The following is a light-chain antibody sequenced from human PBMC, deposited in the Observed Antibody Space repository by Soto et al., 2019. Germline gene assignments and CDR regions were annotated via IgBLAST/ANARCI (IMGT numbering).Light chain of an antibody. CDR2: AES. CDR3: QQSYNTPRT. Sequence: DIQMTQSPSSLSASVGDGVTITCRASQSISSYLNWYQQKPGKAPNLLIYAESSLQSGVPSRFSGSGSGTDFTLTISSLQPEDSATYYCQQSYNTPRTFGQGTKVDIK. J-gene: IGKJ1*01. V-gene: IGKV1-39*01. CDR1: QSISSY.